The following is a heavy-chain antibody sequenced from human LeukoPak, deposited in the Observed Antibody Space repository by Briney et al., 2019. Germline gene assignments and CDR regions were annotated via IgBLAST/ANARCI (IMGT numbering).Heavy chain of an antibody. CDR1: GFTFSSYG. CDR3: AKDLNIAAAGEKGPGFDY. CDR2: ISDGGGGT. J-gene: IGHJ4*02. V-gene: IGHV3-23*01. D-gene: IGHD6-13*01. Sequence: GGSLRLSCAASGFTFSSYGMSWVRQAPGKGLEWVSTISDGGGGTYYADSVKGRFSISRDNSKNTLYLQMNSLRAEDTAVYYCAKDLNIAAAGEKGPGFDYWGQGTLVTVSS.